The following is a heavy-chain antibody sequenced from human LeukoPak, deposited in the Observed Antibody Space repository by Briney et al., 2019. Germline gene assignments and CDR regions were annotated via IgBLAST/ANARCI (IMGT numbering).Heavy chain of an antibody. J-gene: IGHJ4*02. CDR2: ISRSGGST. Sequence: GGSLRLSCAASGFTFTDYAMHWVRQAPGKGLEWVSGISRSGGSTYYAASVQGRFTISRDNSKNTLHLQMNSLRAEDTAVYYCAKRLDYWGQGTLVTVSS. V-gene: IGHV3-23*01. CDR3: AKRLDY. CDR1: GFTFTDYA.